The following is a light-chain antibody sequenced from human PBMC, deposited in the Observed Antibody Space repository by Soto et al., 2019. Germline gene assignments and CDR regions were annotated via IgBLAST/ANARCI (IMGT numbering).Light chain of an antibody. V-gene: IGKV3-20*01. CDR3: QQYATSPFT. J-gene: IGKJ3*01. Sequence: EIVLTQSPGTLSLSPGERATLSCRASQSVSSSYVAWYQQKPGQAPRLLMYGASSRATGIPDRFSGSGSGTDFTLTISRLEPEGFAVYYCQQYATSPFTFGPGTKVDIK. CDR1: QSVSSSY. CDR2: GAS.